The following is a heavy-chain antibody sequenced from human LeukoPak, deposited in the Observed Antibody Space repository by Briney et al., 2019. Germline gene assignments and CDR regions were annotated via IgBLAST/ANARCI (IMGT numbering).Heavy chain of an antibody. CDR3: ARRIGYSSGHSAVYYFDY. D-gene: IGHD6-19*01. Sequence: GGSLRLSCAASGFTFSTYWMHWVRQAPGKGLVWVSLINSGGDDTRYADSVKGRFTISRDNAKNTLYLQMNSLRAEDTAVYYCARRIGYSSGHSAVYYFDYWGQGTLVTVS. J-gene: IGHJ4*02. CDR2: INSGGDDT. V-gene: IGHV3-74*01. CDR1: GFTFSTYW.